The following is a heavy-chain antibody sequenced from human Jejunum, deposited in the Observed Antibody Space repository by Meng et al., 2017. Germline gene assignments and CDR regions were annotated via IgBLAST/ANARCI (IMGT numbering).Heavy chain of an antibody. D-gene: IGHD2-21*02. CDR3: TRDLSKGGDCHYFDD. V-gene: IGHV3-49*04. CDR1: GFTFGDYA. J-gene: IGHJ4*02. Sequence: GGSLRLSCAASGFTFGDYAMSWVRQAPGKGREWVGFIRSKAYGGTTEYAASVKGRFTISRDDSKSIAYLQMNSLKTEETAVYYCTRDLSKGGDCHYFDDWGQGTLVTVSS. CDR2: IRSKAYGGTT.